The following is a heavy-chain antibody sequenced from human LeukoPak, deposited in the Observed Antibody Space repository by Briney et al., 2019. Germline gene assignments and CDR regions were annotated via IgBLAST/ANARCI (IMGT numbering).Heavy chain of an antibody. D-gene: IGHD3-10*01. J-gene: IGHJ6*04. CDR1: GGSISSGGYY. Sequence: SETLSLTCTVSGGSISSGGYYWSWIRQHPGTGLEWIGYIYYTGTTYYNPSLKSRVTISVDTSKYQFSLKLGSVTAADTAVYYCARDRKVWFGESFDYYGMDVWGKGTTVTVSS. V-gene: IGHV4-31*03. CDR2: IYYTGTT. CDR3: ARDRKVWFGESFDYYGMDV.